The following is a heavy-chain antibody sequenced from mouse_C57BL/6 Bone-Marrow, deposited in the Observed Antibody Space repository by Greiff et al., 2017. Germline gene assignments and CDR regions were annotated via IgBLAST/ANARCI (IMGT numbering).Heavy chain of an antibody. CDR1: GFNIKDDY. V-gene: IGHV14-4*01. J-gene: IGHJ2*01. CDR3: TTVVHY. Sequence: VQLKESGAELVRPGASVKLSCTASGFNIKDDYMHWVKQRPEQGLEWLGWIDPENGDTEYASKFQGKATITADTSSNTAYLQLSSLTSEDTAVYYCTTVVHYWGQGTTLTVSS. D-gene: IGHD1-1*01. CDR2: IDPENGDT.